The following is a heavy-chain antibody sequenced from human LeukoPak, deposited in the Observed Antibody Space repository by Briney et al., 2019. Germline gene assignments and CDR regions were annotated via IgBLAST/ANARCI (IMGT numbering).Heavy chain of an antibody. J-gene: IGHJ3*02. V-gene: IGHV3-30*02. CDR3: AKDTSITIFGVVHDAFDI. CDR2: IRYDGSNK. Sequence: PGGSLRLSCAASGFTFSSYGMHWVRQAPGKGLEWVAFIRYDGSNKYYADSVQGRFTISRDNSKNTLYLQMNSLRAEDTAVYYCAKDTSITIFGVVHDAFDIWGQGTIVTVSS. D-gene: IGHD3-3*01. CDR1: GFTFSSYG.